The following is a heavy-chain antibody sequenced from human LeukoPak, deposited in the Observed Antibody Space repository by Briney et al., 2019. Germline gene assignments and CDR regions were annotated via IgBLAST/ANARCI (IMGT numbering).Heavy chain of an antibody. Sequence: GGSLRLSCAASGFTFSSYGMHWVRQAPGKGLEWVAFIRYDGSNKYYADSVKGRFTISRDNSKNTLYLQMNSLRAEDTAVYYCANGRGSSTSAGLHYWGQGTLVTVSS. D-gene: IGHD6-13*01. J-gene: IGHJ4*02. CDR2: IRYDGSNK. CDR1: GFTFSSYG. V-gene: IGHV3-30*02. CDR3: ANGRGSSTSAGLHY.